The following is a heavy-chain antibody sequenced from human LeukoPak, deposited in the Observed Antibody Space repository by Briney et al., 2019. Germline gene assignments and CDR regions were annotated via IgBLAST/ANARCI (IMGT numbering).Heavy chain of an antibody. CDR3: GREPQWCCDF. D-gene: IGHD2-15*01. J-gene: IGHJ4*02. CDR2: ISGSSRAI. Sequence: GGSLRLSCAASGFTFSSYSMNWVRQAPGKGLEWISYISGSSRAIYYADSVKGRFTISRDNAKNSLYLQMNNLRAEDTGVYYCGREPQWCCDFGGQGTLVTISS. CDR1: GFTFSSYS. V-gene: IGHV3-48*01.